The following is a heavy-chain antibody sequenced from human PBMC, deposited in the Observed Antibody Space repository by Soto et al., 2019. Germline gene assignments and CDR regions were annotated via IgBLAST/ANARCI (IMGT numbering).Heavy chain of an antibody. CDR2: LYYTGST. J-gene: IGHJ3*02. V-gene: IGHV4-39*01. CDR1: GGSITTNNYY. CDR3: AIQVDRPPPDALDI. Sequence: PSETLSLTCTVPGGSITTNNYYWGWIRQPPGKGVEWVGCLYYTGSTYYRPSLRSRLTISVDTAKNQFSLKLTSVTAADTAVYYCAIQVDRPPPDALDIWGPGTMVTVSS.